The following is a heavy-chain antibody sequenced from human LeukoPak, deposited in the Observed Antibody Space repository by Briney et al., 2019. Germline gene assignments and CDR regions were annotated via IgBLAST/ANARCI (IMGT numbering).Heavy chain of an antibody. CDR1: RFTFSTYA. Sequence: PGGSLRLSCAASRFTFSTYAMSWVRQAPGKGLEWVSGISGSGGSAYYADSVKGRFTISRDNSKNTLYLQMNSLRAEDTAVYYCARDFDYDFSAFDYWGQGTLVTVSS. V-gene: IGHV3-23*01. CDR2: ISGSGGSA. CDR3: ARDFDYDFSAFDY. D-gene: IGHD3-3*01. J-gene: IGHJ4*02.